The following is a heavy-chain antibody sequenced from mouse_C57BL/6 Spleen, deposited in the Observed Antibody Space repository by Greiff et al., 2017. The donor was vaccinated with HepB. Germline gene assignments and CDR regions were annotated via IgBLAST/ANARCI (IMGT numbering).Heavy chain of an antibody. CDR2: IYPRSGNT. V-gene: IGHV1-81*01. J-gene: IGHJ2*01. D-gene: IGHD1-1*01. CDR1: GYTFTSYG. CDR3: ASATTVVDGY. Sequence: VQLQQSGAELARPGASVKLSCKASGYTFTSYGISWVKQRTGQGLEWIGEIYPRSGNTYYNEKFKGKATLTADNSSSTAYLELRSLTSEDSAVYFCASATTVVDGYWSQGATLTVSS.